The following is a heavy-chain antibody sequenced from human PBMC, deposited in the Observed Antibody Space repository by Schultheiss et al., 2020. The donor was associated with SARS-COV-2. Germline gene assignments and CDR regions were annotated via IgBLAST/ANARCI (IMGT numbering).Heavy chain of an antibody. CDR1: GFTFSSYA. Sequence: GGSLRLSCAASGFTFSSYAMSWVRQAPGKGLEWVAVLWYDGSNKYYADSVKGRFTISRDNSKNTLYLQMNSLRAEDTAVYYCAREGVGPEGVFDYWGQGTLVTVSS. J-gene: IGHJ4*02. CDR2: LWYDGSNK. V-gene: IGHV3-33*08. D-gene: IGHD1-26*01. CDR3: AREGVGPEGVFDY.